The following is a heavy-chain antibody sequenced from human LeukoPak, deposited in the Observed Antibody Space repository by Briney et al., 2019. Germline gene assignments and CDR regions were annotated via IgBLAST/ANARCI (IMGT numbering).Heavy chain of an antibody. D-gene: IGHD3-10*01. CDR3: VREGYLYGAGSYPLDS. J-gene: IGHJ4*02. Sequence: GASVKVSCKASGYNFRGYYIHWVRQAPGQGPEWMGWINSNSGDTGHAQKFQGRVTMTTDTSISTAYMELSSLQSDDTAIYYCVREGYLYGAGSYPLDSWGQGTLVTVSS. V-gene: IGHV1-2*02. CDR2: INSNSGDT. CDR1: GYNFRGYY.